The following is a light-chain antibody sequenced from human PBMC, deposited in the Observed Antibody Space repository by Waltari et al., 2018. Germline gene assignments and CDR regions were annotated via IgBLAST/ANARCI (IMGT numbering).Light chain of an antibody. Sequence: DIQMTQFPSTVSASIGDRVTITCRASQNIGAWLAWYQHKPGNAPKLLIYKATSLQSGVPSRFSGTWTGTEFTLIIRNLQPDDFATYYCQLYYGSSPPWTFGQGTKVEI. CDR1: QNIGAW. V-gene: IGKV1-5*03. J-gene: IGKJ1*01. CDR2: KAT. CDR3: QLYYGSSPPWT.